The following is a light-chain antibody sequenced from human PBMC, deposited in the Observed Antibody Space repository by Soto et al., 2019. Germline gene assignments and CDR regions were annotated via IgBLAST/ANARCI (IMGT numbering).Light chain of an antibody. CDR2: DAS. CDR3: QQRGNLPPWT. V-gene: IGKV3-11*01. J-gene: IGKJ1*01. Sequence: EIVLTQSPATLSLSPGQRATLSCRASQSVSSSLAWYQQKPGQAPRLLIYDASNRATGIPARLSGSGSGTAFTLTISSLEPEDFAVYYCQQRGNLPPWTFGQGTKVEIK. CDR1: QSVSSS.